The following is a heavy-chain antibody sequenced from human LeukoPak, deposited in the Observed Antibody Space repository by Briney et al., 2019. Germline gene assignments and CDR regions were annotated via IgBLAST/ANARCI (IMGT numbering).Heavy chain of an antibody. Sequence: ASVKVSCKASDYTFSSYGIHWVRQPPGQGPEWMGWITAYNGNRDYALKFQGRVTMATDTSTNTAQMELRSLRSDDTAVYYCARGPSHYFGAGSAPKDFDYWGQGTLVIVSS. J-gene: IGHJ4*02. CDR1: DYTFSSYG. D-gene: IGHD3-10*01. CDR3: ARGPSHYFGAGSAPKDFDY. CDR2: ITAYNGNR. V-gene: IGHV1-18*01.